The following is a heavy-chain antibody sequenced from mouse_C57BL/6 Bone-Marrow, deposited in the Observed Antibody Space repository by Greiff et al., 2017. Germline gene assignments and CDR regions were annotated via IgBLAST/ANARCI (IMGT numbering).Heavy chain of an antibody. CDR2: IFPGSGST. CDR1: GYTFTDYY. Sequence: VQLQQSGPALVKPGASVKISCKASGYTFTDYYINWVKPMPGQGLEWIGWIFPGSGSTYYNEKFKGKATLTVDQSSSTAYMLLRSLTSEDSAVYFCARRDYYGSNDWYFDVWGTGTTVTVSS. V-gene: IGHV1-75*01. J-gene: IGHJ1*03. D-gene: IGHD1-1*01. CDR3: ARRDYYGSNDWYFDV.